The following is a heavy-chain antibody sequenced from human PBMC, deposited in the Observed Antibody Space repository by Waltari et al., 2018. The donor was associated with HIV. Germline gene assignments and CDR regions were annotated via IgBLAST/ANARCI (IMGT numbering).Heavy chain of an antibody. CDR1: GYTFTRYG. CDR2: ISAYNGNR. J-gene: IGHJ4*02. V-gene: IGHV1-18*01. D-gene: IGHD3-9*01. Sequence: QVQLVQSGAEVKKPGASVKVSCKASGYTFTRYGISWVRQAPGQGLEWMGWISAYNGNRNYAQKFQCRVTMTTDTSTITAYMELRSLRSDDTAVYYCARYPEAFDWLLGPYYFDSWGQGTLVTVSS. CDR3: ARYPEAFDWLLGPYYFDS.